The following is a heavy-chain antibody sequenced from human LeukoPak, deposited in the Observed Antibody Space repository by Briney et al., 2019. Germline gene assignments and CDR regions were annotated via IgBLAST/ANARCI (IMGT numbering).Heavy chain of an antibody. CDR1: GFPFSSYW. CDR2: ISSSSSYI. V-gene: IGHV3-21*01. D-gene: IGHD6-13*01. CDR3: ASRSAALLYFDY. J-gene: IGHJ4*02. Sequence: GGSLRLSCVASGFPFSSYWMTWVRQAPGKGLEWVSSISSSSSYIYYADSVKGRFTISRDNAKNSLYLQMNSLRAEDTAVYYCASRSAALLYFDYWGQGTLVTVSS.